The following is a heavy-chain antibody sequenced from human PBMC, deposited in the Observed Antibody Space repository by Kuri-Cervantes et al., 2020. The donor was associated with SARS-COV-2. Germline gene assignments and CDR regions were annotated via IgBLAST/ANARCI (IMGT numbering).Heavy chain of an antibody. Sequence: LRLSCTVSGGSISSGSYYWSWIRQPAGKGLEWIGYVYTSGSTDYNPSLKSRVTISVDTSKNQFSLKLSSVTAADTAVYYCARQALRGWYPYYLDYWGQGTLVTVSS. J-gene: IGHJ4*02. CDR3: ARQALRGWYPYYLDY. D-gene: IGHD6-19*01. CDR1: GGSISSGSYY. CDR2: VYTSGST. V-gene: IGHV4-61*09.